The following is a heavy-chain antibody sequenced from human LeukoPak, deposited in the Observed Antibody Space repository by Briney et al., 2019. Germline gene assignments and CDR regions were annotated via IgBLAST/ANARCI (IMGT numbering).Heavy chain of an antibody. J-gene: IGHJ4*02. CDR3: AREHNLYPFDY. CDR2: IYYSGST. D-gene: IGHD1-1*01. CDR1: GGSISSSSYY. V-gene: IGHV4-39*07. Sequence: SETLSLTCTVSGGSISSSSYYWGWIRQPPGKGLEWIGSIYYSGSTYYNPSLKSRVTISVDTSKNQFSLKLSSVTAADTAVHYCAREHNLYPFDYWGQGTLVTVSS.